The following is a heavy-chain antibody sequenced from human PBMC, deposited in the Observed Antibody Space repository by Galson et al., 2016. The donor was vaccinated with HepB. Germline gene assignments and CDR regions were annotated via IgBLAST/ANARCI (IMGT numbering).Heavy chain of an antibody. J-gene: IGHJ5*02. CDR1: GGSVSSGGYY. V-gene: IGHV4-61*08. D-gene: IGHD5-18*01. CDR3: ARDHGYSGWFDP. CDR2: IYYSGNT. Sequence: SETLSLTCTVSGGSVSSGGYYYNWIRQSPGRGLEWIGYIYYSGNTYYNPSLESRVTISVDTSKNQFSLKLTSATPADTAVYYCARDHGYSGWFDPWGQGTLVAVSS.